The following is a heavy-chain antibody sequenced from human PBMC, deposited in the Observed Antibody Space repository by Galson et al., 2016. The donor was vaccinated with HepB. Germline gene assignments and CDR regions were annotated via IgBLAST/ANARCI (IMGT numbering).Heavy chain of an antibody. CDR2: IIPLSGTP. CDR1: GGTFSNYR. D-gene: IGHD2-21*02. V-gene: IGHV1-69*13. Sequence: SVKVSCKASGGTFSNYRIDWARQAPGQGLEWMGGIIPLSGTPNYAQKFQVRVTFTADESTSTAYMEVSSLRSEDTAVYYCARGGPSNQALLFPEPLRTWGQGTLVTVSS. J-gene: IGHJ4*02. CDR3: ARGGPSNQALLFPEPLRT.